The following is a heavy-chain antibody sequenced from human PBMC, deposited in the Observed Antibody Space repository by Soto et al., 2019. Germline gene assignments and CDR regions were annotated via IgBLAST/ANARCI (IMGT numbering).Heavy chain of an antibody. CDR3: ARGGVVYGYYYGMDV. CDR1: GGSISSGGYY. J-gene: IGHJ6*02. CDR2: IYYSGST. D-gene: IGHD3-10*01. V-gene: IGHV4-31*03. Sequence: PSETLSLTCTVSGGSISSGGYYWSWIRQHPGKGLEWIGYIYYSGSTYYNPSLKSRVTISVDTSKNQFSLKLSSVTAADTAVYYCARGGVVYGYYYGMDVWGQGTTVTVSS.